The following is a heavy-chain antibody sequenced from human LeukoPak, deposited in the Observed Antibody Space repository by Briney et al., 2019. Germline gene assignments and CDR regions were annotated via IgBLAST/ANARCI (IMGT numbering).Heavy chain of an antibody. J-gene: IGHJ4*02. CDR1: GFTVSSNY. CDR3: ARSPSYWAYYFDY. V-gene: IGHV3-53*01. D-gene: IGHD3-10*01. CDR2: IYSGSST. Sequence: GGSLRLSCAASGFTVSSNYMSWVRQAPGKGLEWVSVIYSGSSTYYADSVKGRFTISRDNSKNTLYLQMNSLRAEDTAVYYCARSPSYWAYYFDYWGQGTLVTVSS.